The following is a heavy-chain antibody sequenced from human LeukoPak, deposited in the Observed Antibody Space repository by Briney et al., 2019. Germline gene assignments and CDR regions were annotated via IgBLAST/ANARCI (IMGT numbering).Heavy chain of an antibody. CDR3: AIYRGSGSYYRFDY. V-gene: IGHV3-23*01. CDR2: ISGSGGST. D-gene: IGHD3-10*01. J-gene: IGHJ4*02. CDR1: GFTFSSYA. Sequence: PGGSLRLSCAASGFTFSSYAMSWVRQAPGKGLEWVSAISGSGGSTYYADSVKGRFTISRDNSKNTLYLQMNSLRAEDTAVYYCAIYRGSGSYYRFDYWGQGTLVTVSS.